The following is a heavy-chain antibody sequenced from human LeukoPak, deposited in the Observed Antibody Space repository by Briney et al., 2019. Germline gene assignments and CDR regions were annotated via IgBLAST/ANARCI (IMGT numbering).Heavy chain of an antibody. CDR2: INPNSGGT. Sequence: ASVKVSCKASGYTFTGYYMHWVRQAPGQGLEWMGWINPNSGGTNYAQKFQGWVTMTRDTSISTAYMELSRLRSDDTAVYYCARDMCSSTSCPAEYYYYGMDVWGQGTTVTVSS. CDR3: ARDMCSSTSCPAEYYYYGMDV. CDR1: GYTFTGYY. J-gene: IGHJ6*02. D-gene: IGHD2-2*01. V-gene: IGHV1-2*04.